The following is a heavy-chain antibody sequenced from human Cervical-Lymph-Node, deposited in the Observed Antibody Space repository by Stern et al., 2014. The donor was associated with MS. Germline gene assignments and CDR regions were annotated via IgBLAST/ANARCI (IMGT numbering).Heavy chain of an antibody. Sequence: VQLVESGGGVVQPGGSLRLSCAASGFTSSSYGMHWVRQAPGKGLEWVAFVWYDGSNENYADSVKGRFTISRDNSKNTLYLQLNSLRAEDTALYYCARGIDDYNAVDYWGQGTLVTVSS. CDR2: VWYDGSNE. CDR1: GFTSSSYG. D-gene: IGHD5-24*01. V-gene: IGHV3-33*01. CDR3: ARGIDDYNAVDY. J-gene: IGHJ4*02.